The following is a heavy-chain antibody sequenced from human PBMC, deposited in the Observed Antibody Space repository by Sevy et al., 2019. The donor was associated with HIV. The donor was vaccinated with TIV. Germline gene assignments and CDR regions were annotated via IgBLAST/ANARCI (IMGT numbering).Heavy chain of an antibody. CDR1: GFTVSSNY. Sequence: GGSLRLSCVASGFTVSSNYMSWVRQAPGKGLEWVSVIYSGGTTYYADSVKGRFTISRDNSKNRWQLQMNSLRAEDTAVYYCARIPGYSSGWYFDYWGQGTLVTVSS. J-gene: IGHJ4*02. CDR2: IYSGGTT. D-gene: IGHD6-19*01. V-gene: IGHV3-53*01. CDR3: ARIPGYSSGWYFDY.